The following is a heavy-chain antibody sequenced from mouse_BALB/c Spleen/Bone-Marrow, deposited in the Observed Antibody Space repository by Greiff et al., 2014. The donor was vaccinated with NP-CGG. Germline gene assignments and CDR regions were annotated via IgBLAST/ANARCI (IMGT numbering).Heavy chain of an antibody. Sequence: EVQGVESGGGLVKPGGSLKLSCAASGFTFSDFYMFWFRQTPEKRLEWVATISNGGTYTYYPDSVKGRFTISRDSAKNNLYLQMSSLKSEDTAMYYCARSGERYGTMDYWGQGTSVTVTS. D-gene: IGHD1-1*02. CDR2: ISNGGTYT. CDR1: GFTFSDFY. CDR3: ARSGERYGTMDY. V-gene: IGHV5-4*02. J-gene: IGHJ4*01.